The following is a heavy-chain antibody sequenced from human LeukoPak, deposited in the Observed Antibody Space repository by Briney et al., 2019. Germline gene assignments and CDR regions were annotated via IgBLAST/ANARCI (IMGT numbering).Heavy chain of an antibody. D-gene: IGHD2-15*01. CDR1: GYTFTDYY. CDR3: ARGGCSGGSCYSSWFDP. V-gene: IGHV1-2*02. Sequence: ASVKVSCKASGYTFTDYYIHWVRQAPGQGHEWMGWINPSSGGTDYEQKFQGRVTMTRDTSISTAYMELTGLRYDDTAVYYCARGGCSGGSCYSSWFDPWGQGTLVTVSS. J-gene: IGHJ5*02. CDR2: INPSSGGT.